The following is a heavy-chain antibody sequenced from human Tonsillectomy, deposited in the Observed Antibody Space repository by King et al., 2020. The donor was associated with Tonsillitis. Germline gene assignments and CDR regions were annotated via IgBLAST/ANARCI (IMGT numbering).Heavy chain of an antibody. CDR3: ARTMSWSSLISRRGTYFFDY. V-gene: IGHV4-39*01. Sequence: QLQESGPGLVKPSETLSLTCTVSGGSISNTSYYWGWIRQPPGKGLEWIGSIYYSGSTYYNPSLKSRVTISRDTSKNQFSLKLTSVTAADTALYYCARTMSWSSLISRRGTYFFDYGGQGTLVTVSS. J-gene: IGHJ4*02. CDR2: IYYSGST. CDR1: GGSISNTSYY. D-gene: IGHD1-26*01.